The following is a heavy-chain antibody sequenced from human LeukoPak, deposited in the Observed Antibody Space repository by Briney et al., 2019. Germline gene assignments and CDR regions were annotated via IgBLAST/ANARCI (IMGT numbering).Heavy chain of an antibody. CDR1: GGSISSSSYY. V-gene: IGHV4-39*01. Sequence: KPSETLSLTCTVSGGSISSSSYYWGWIRQPPGKGLEWIGSIYYSGSTYYNPSLKSRVTISVDMSKNQFSLKLSSVTAADTAVYYCARISGDYYDSSGLFDYWGQGTLVTVSS. D-gene: IGHD3-22*01. J-gene: IGHJ4*02. CDR2: IYYSGST. CDR3: ARISGDYYDSSGLFDY.